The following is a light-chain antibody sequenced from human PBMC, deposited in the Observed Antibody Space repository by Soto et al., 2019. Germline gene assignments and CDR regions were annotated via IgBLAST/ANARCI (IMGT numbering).Light chain of an antibody. CDR2: DAS. V-gene: IGKV3-11*01. CDR1: QSVGTS. J-gene: IGKJ1*01. CDR3: QVRDVWPS. Sequence: IVLTQSPVTLAVSPGESAVISCRASQSVGTSLAWYQHKPGQAPRLFIYDASKRAPGIPARFTGSGSGTDFTLTFSSLEPEDIAIYYCQVRDVWPSFGQGTKV.